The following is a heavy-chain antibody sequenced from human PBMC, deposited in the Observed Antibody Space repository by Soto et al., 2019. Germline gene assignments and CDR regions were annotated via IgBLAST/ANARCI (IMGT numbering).Heavy chain of an antibody. V-gene: IGHV6-1*01. D-gene: IGHD6-13*01. J-gene: IGHJ3*02. Sequence: SQTLSLTCAISGDSVSSNSAAWNWIRQSPSRGLECLGRTYYRSKWYNDDAVSVKSRITSNADTSKNQFSLQLNSGTPEGTAVYYCARALLQLVREAFDICGQGTMVTVS. CDR1: GDSVSSNSAA. CDR2: TYYRSKWYN. CDR3: ARALLQLVREAFDI.